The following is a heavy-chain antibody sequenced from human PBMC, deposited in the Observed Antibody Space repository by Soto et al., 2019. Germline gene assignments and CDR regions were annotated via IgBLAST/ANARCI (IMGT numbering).Heavy chain of an antibody. Sequence: ASVKVSCKASGYPFTSYGVSWVRQAPGKGLEWMGWISAYNGNTNYAQNVQGRVTMTTDASTSTAYMELRSLRSDDTAVYYCARVGPLRISMVRGGFDPWGQGTLLTVSS. CDR1: GYPFTSYG. CDR2: ISAYNGNT. V-gene: IGHV1-18*01. D-gene: IGHD3-10*01. CDR3: ARVGPLRISMVRGGFDP. J-gene: IGHJ5*02.